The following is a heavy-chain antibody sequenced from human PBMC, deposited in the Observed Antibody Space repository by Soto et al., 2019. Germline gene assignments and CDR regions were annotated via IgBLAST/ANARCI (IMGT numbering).Heavy chain of an antibody. D-gene: IGHD3-3*01. J-gene: IGHJ4*02. CDR2: ISGSGGST. CDR1: GFTFSSYA. CDR3: AKRSGPIGFLEWSPTDEWYFDY. Sequence: GESLKISCAASGFTFSSYAMSWVRQAPGKGLEWVSAISGSGGSTYYADSVKGRFTISRDNSKNTRYLQMNSLRAEDTAVYYCAKRSGPIGFLEWSPTDEWYFDYWGQGTLVTVSS. V-gene: IGHV3-23*01.